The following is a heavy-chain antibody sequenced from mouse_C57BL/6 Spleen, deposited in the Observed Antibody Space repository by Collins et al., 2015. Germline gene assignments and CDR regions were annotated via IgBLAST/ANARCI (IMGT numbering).Heavy chain of an antibody. Sequence: QVQQQQSGAELVRPGASVKLSCKASGYTFTSYWMHWVKQRPGQGLEWIGNINPSNGGTNYNEKFKSKATLTVDKSSSTAYMQLSSLTSEDSAVYYCARSDYYGRGAWFAYWGQGTLVTVSA. D-gene: IGHD1-1*01. V-gene: IGHV1-53*01. CDR2: INPSNGGT. CDR1: GYTFTSYW. J-gene: IGHJ3*01. CDR3: ARSDYYGRGAWFAY.